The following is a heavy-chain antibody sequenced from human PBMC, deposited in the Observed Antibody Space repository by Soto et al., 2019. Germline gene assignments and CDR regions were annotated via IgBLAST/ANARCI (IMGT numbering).Heavy chain of an antibody. CDR2: SNHSGST. V-gene: IGHV4-34*01. CDR3: ARAAPRYCSGGSCCSGRDY. J-gene: IGHJ4*02. Sequence: QVQLQQWGAGLLKPSETMSLTCAVYGVSFSDYYWSWIRQPPVNGLSGIGKSNHSGSTNYNPSLTIRVPIAVDASKTQFFLKRSAVTAADTSAYYCARAAPRYCSGGSCCSGRDYWGQGTLVTGSS. CDR1: GVSFSDYY. D-gene: IGHD2-15*01.